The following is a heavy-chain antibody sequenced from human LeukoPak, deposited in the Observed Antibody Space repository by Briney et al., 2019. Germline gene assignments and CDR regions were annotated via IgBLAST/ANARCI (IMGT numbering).Heavy chain of an antibody. CDR1: GDSISSTSYY. CDR3: AADSSGYYYGPY. CDR2: IYYSGNT. V-gene: IGHV4-39*01. Sequence: SETLSLTCTVSGDSISSTSYYWGWIRQPPGKGLEWIGSIYYSGNTYYSPSLKSRVTISVDTSKNQFSPKLSSVTAADTAVYYCAADSSGYYYGPYWGQGTLVTVSS. D-gene: IGHD3-22*01. J-gene: IGHJ4*02.